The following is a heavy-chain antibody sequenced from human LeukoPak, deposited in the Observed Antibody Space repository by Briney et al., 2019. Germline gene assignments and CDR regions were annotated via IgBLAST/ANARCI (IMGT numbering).Heavy chain of an antibody. D-gene: IGHD1-26*01. CDR3: ARAVGATTYWGFDY. J-gene: IGHJ4*02. Sequence: SETLSLTCTVSGYSISSGYYWGWIRQPPGKGLEWIGSIYHSGSTYYNPSLKSRVTMSLDTSKNQFSLRLTSVTAADTAVYYCARAVGATTYWGFDYWGRGTRVTVSS. CDR2: IYHSGST. CDR1: GYSISSGYY. V-gene: IGHV4-38-2*02.